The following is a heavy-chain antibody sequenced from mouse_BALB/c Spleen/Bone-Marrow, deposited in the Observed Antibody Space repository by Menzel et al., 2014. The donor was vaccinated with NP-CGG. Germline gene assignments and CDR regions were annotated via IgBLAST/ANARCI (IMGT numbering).Heavy chain of an antibody. CDR3: ASFYGRFAY. J-gene: IGHJ3*01. Sequence: VQLVESGAELMKPGASVKISCKATGYTFXSYWIEWVKQRPGHGLEWIGEILPGSGSTNYNEKFKGKATFTADTSSNTSYMQLSSLTSEDSAVYYCASFYGRFAYWGQGTLVTVSA. V-gene: IGHV1-9*01. CDR1: GYTFXSYW. D-gene: IGHD1-1*02. CDR2: ILPGSGST.